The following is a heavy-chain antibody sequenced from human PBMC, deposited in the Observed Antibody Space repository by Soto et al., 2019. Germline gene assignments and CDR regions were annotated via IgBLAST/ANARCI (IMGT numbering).Heavy chain of an antibody. CDR2: IIPIFDTP. D-gene: IGHD3-10*01. CDR3: ARVGFGELERCMDV. Sequence: QVQLVQSGAEVKKPGSSVKVSCKASGGSFRSYAISWVRQAPGQGLEWMGGIIPIFDTPNYAQKFQGRVTITADESSSTSYMELSSLTSEDTAVYYCARVGFGELERCMDVWGQGTTVTVSS. V-gene: IGHV1-69*01. CDR1: GGSFRSYA. J-gene: IGHJ6*02.